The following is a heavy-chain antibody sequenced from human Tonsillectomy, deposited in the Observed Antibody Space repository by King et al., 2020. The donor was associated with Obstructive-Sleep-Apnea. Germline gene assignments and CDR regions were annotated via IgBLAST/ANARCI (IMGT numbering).Heavy chain of an antibody. CDR1: GFSFAGYT. CDR2: IDSSGNTI. J-gene: IGHJ4*02. CDR3: ARDGGRSYDNDY. V-gene: IGHV3-48*01. D-gene: IGHD1-26*01. Sequence: EQQLVQSGGGLVQPGGSPRLSCVASGFSFAGYTMMWVRQAPGKGLEWLAYIDSSGNTIYYADSVKGRFTVSRDNAKNSLYLQMNSLRADDTAVYYCARDGGRSYDNDYWGQGTLVTVSS.